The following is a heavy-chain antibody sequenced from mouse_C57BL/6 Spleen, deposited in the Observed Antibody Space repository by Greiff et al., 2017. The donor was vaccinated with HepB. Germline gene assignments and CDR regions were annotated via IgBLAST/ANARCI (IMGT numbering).Heavy chain of an antibody. J-gene: IGHJ3*01. CDR3: GREEAGGFAY. CDR1: GYTFTSYW. V-gene: IGHV1-64*01. Sequence: QVQLQQPGAELVKPGASVKLSCKASGYTFTSYWMHWVKQRPGQGLEWIGMIHPNSGSTNYNEKFKSKATLTVDKSSSTAYMRLSSLTSEDSAVYYCGREEAGGFAYWGQGTLVTVSA. CDR2: IHPNSGST.